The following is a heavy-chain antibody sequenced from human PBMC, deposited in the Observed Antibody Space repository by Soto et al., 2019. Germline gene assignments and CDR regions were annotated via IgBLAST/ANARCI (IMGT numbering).Heavy chain of an antibody. V-gene: IGHV3-30*18. Sequence: GGSLRLSCAASGFTFSSYGMHWVRQAPGKGLEWVAVISYDGSNKYYADSVKGRFTISRDNSKNTLYLQMNSLRAEDTAVYYCAKDRGGYGYYFDYWGQGTLVTVSS. CDR2: ISYDGSNK. CDR1: GFTFSSYG. D-gene: IGHD3-16*01. CDR3: AKDRGGYGYYFDY. J-gene: IGHJ4*02.